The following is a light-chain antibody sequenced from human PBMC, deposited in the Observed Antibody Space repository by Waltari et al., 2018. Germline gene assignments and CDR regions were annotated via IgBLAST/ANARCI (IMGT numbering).Light chain of an antibody. J-gene: IGKJ4*01. CDR1: QSVSSNY. CDR3: QQYGSSPRT. V-gene: IGKV3-20*01. CDR2: GAS. Sequence: EIVLTQSPGTLSLSPGERATLSCRASQSVSSNYLGWYQQKPGQPPRLLIYGASSRATGSPDRFSGSESGTDFTLTISRLEPEDFAVYYCQQYGSSPRTFGGGTKVEIK.